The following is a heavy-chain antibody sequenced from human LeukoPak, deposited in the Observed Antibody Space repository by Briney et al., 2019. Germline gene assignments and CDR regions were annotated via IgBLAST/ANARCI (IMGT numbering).Heavy chain of an antibody. Sequence: GGSLRLSCAASGFTFSSYSMNWVRQAPGKGLEWLSSISSNSNYIYYADSLKGRFTVSRDNAKNSLYLQVNSLRAEDTAVYYCARVPGDYWGQGTLVTVSS. CDR2: ISSNSNYI. V-gene: IGHV3-21*01. CDR1: GFTFSSYS. CDR3: ARVPGDY. J-gene: IGHJ4*02.